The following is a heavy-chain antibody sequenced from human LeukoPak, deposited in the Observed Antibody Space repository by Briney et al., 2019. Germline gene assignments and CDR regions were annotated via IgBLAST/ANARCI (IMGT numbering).Heavy chain of an antibody. Sequence: PSETLSLTCAVYGGSFSGYYWSWIRQPPGKGLEWIGEINHSGSTNYNPSLKSRVTISVDTSKNQFSLKLSSVPAADTAVYYCARGGIAVAGPHFDYWGQGTLVTVSS. CDR2: INHSGST. D-gene: IGHD6-19*01. V-gene: IGHV4-34*01. CDR1: GGSFSGYY. CDR3: ARGGIAVAGPHFDY. J-gene: IGHJ4*02.